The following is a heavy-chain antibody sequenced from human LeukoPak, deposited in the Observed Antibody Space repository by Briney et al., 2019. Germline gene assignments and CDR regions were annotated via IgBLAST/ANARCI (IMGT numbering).Heavy chain of an antibody. CDR3: ARDRGYYYDSSGQDAFDI. V-gene: IGHV3-30*04. Sequence: GGSLRLSCAASGFTFSSYAMHWVRQAPGKGLEWVAVISYDGSNKYYADSVKGRFTISRDNSKNTLYLQMNSLRAEDTAVYYCARDRGYYYDSSGQDAFDIWGQGTMVTVSS. J-gene: IGHJ3*02. CDR2: ISYDGSNK. D-gene: IGHD3-22*01. CDR1: GFTFSSYA.